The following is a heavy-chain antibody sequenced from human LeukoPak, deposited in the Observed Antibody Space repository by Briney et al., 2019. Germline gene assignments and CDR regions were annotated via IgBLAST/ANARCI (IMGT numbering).Heavy chain of an antibody. J-gene: IGHJ4*02. Sequence: SETLSLTCAVYGGSFSGYYWSWIRQPPGKGLEWIGEINHSGSTNYNPSLKSRVTIPVDTSKNQFSLKLSSVTAADTAVYYCARGPQDVPINPPVYFDYWGQGTLVTVSS. CDR3: ARGPQDVPINPPVYFDY. V-gene: IGHV4-34*01. CDR1: GGSFSGYY. D-gene: IGHD1-14*01. CDR2: INHSGST.